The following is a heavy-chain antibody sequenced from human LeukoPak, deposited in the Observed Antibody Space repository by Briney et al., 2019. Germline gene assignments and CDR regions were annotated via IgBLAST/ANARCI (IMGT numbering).Heavy chain of an antibody. CDR3: ARVAQGTWDY. J-gene: IGHJ4*02. CDR2: ISYDGSNK. Sequence: GGSLRLSCAASGFTFSSYAMHWVRQAPGKGLEWVAVISYDGSNKYYADSVKGRFTISRDNSKNTLYLQMNSLRAEDAAVYYCARVAQGTWDYWGQGTLVTVSS. V-gene: IGHV3-30*04. D-gene: IGHD3-10*01. CDR1: GFTFSSYA.